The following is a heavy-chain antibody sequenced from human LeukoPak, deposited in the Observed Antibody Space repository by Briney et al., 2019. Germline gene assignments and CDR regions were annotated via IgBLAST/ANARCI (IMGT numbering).Heavy chain of an antibody. CDR2: IKEDGSEE. CDR3: ARDPYSRSWSYGMDV. V-gene: IGHV3-7*05. J-gene: IGHJ6*02. CDR1: GFTFSTYW. D-gene: IGHD6-13*01. Sequence: GGSLRRSCTASGFTFSTYWMSWVRQTPEKGLEWVANIKEDGSEEVYVDSVKGRFTISRDNAKSSLYLQMNSLRTEDTAVYYCARDPYSRSWSYGMDVWGQGTTVTVSS.